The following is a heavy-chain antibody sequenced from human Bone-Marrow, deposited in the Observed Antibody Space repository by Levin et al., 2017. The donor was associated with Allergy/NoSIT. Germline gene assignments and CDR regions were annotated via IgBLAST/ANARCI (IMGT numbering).Heavy chain of an antibody. V-gene: IGHV3-9*01. CDR3: AKDIIPGDSPTERGGFDY. CDR2: ISWNSGSV. CDR1: GFTFDDYA. J-gene: IGHJ4*02. D-gene: IGHD1-26*01. Sequence: GGSLRLSCTASGFTFDDYAMHWVRQRPGKGLEWVSSISWNSGSVDYAESVKGRFTISRDDAKTSLYLHMNSLRVDDTAFYYCAKDIIPGDSPTERGGFDYWGQGTPVTVSS.